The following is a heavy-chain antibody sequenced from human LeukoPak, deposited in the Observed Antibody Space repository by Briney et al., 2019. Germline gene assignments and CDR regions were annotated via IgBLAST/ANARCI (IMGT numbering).Heavy chain of an antibody. Sequence: SETLSLTCAVYGGPFSGYYWSWIRQPPGKGLEWIGEINHSGSTNYNPSLKSRVTISVDTSKNQFSLKLSSVTAADTAVYYCARGVLIDYWGQGTLVTVSS. CDR3: ARGVLIDY. CDR2: INHSGST. CDR1: GGPFSGYY. J-gene: IGHJ4*02. V-gene: IGHV4-34*01.